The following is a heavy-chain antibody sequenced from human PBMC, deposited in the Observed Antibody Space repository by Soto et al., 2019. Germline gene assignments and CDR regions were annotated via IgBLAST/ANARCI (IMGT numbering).Heavy chain of an antibody. J-gene: IGHJ4*02. CDR1: GGSFSGYY. Sequence: SETLSLTCAVYGGSFSGYYWTWIRQPPGKGLEWIGEINHSGTTTYNPSLKSRVTISVDTSRDQFSLRLSSVTAADTAVYFCARGGFKRGNYYIFDYWGQGALVTVS. CDR3: ARGGFKRGNYYIFDY. CDR2: INHSGTT. D-gene: IGHD3-22*01. V-gene: IGHV4-34*01.